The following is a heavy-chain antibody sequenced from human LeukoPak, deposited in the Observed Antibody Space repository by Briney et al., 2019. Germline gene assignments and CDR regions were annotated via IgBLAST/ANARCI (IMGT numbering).Heavy chain of an antibody. V-gene: IGHV4-39*07. CDR2: IYYSGST. D-gene: IGHD7-27*01. J-gene: IGHJ4*02. Sequence: SETLSLTCTVSGGSISSSSYYWGWIRQPPGKGLVWIGSIYYSGSTYYNPSLKSRVTISVDTSKNQFSLKLSSVTAADTAVYYCASSLTGDGEDYFDYWGQGTLVTVSS. CDR1: GGSISSSSYY. CDR3: ASSLTGDGEDYFDY.